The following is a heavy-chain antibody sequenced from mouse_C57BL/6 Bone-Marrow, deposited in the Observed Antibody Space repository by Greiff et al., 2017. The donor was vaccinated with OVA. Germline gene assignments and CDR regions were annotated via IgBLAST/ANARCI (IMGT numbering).Heavy chain of an antibody. Sequence: VQLQQSGAELARPGASVKMSCKASGYTFTSYTMHWVKQRPGQGLDWIGYINPSSGYTKYNQKFKDKATLTADKSSSTAYMQLSSLTSEYSAVYYCASREGYGSSYRLAYWGQGTLVTVSA. CDR3: ASREGYGSSYRLAY. J-gene: IGHJ3*01. V-gene: IGHV1-4*01. D-gene: IGHD1-1*01. CDR1: GYTFTSYT. CDR2: INPSSGYT.